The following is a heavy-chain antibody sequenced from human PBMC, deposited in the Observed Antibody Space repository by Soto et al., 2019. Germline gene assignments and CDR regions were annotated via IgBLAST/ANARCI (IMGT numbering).Heavy chain of an antibody. CDR3: ARVRVRGSSTSCYMGPCYYYGMDV. V-gene: IGHV1-46*01. D-gene: IGHD2-2*02. CDR1: GYTFTSYY. Sequence: GASVKVSCKASGYTFTSYYMHWVRQAPGQGLEWMGIINPSGGSTSYAQKFQGRVTMTRDTSTSTVYMELSSLRSEDTAVYYCARVRVRGSSTSCYMGPCYYYGMDVWGQGTTVTVSS. J-gene: IGHJ6*02. CDR2: INPSGGST.